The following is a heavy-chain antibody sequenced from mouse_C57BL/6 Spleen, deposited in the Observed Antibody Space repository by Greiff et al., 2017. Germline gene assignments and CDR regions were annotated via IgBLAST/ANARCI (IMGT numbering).Heavy chain of an antibody. J-gene: IGHJ4*01. CDR3: AKSQAKSYYAMDY. V-gene: IGHV1-39*01. CDR2: INPNYGTT. CDR1: GYSFTDYN. D-gene: IGHD3-2*02. Sequence: EVQLQQSGPELVKPGASVKISCKASGYSFTDYNMNWVKQSNGKSLEWIGVINPNYGTTSYNQKFKGKATLTVDQSSSTAYMQLNSLTSEDSAVXYCAKSQAKSYYAMDYWGQGTSVTVSS.